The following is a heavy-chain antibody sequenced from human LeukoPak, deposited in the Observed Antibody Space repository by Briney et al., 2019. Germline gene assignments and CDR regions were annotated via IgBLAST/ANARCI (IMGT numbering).Heavy chain of an antibody. D-gene: IGHD3-10*01. CDR1: GFTVSGNY. J-gene: IGHJ4*02. CDR3: ASRPLITMVRED. Sequence: QAGGSLRLSCAASGFTVSGNYMSWVRQAPGKGLEWVSVIYSGGSTYYADSVKGRFTISRDNSKNTLYLQMNSLRAEDTAVYYCASRPLITMVREDWGQGTLVTVSS. V-gene: IGHV3-66*01. CDR2: IYSGGST.